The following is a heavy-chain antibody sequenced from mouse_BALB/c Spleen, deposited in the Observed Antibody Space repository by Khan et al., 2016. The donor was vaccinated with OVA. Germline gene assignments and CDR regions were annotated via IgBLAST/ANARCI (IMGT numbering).Heavy chain of an antibody. Sequence: EVQLQESGPGLVKPSQSLSLTCTVTGYSITSDYAWNWIRQFPGNKLEWMGSISYSNSTNYNPSLKSRISITRDTSKNQFFLQLNSVTTEDTATYYCSRYLMYYGRGYFDVWGAGTTVTVSS. J-gene: IGHJ1*01. D-gene: IGHD1-1*01. CDR2: ISYSNST. CDR3: SRYLMYYGRGYFDV. CDR1: GYSITSDYA. V-gene: IGHV3-2*02.